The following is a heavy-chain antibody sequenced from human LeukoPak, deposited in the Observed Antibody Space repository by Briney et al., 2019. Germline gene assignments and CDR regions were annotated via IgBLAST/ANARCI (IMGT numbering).Heavy chain of an antibody. CDR2: IYYTGIT. Sequence: PSETLSVSCTVSGGSINNNNYYWGCTRHPPGDCLEWIGSIYYTGITYYSPTLNSRVTISVDTSKDQFSLRLTAVAATDTAVYYCARQSSSLDLMEVWGQGTTVAVSS. CDR1: GGSINNNNYY. CDR3: ARQSSSLDLMEV. D-gene: IGHD6-13*01. J-gene: IGHJ6*02. V-gene: IGHV4-39*01.